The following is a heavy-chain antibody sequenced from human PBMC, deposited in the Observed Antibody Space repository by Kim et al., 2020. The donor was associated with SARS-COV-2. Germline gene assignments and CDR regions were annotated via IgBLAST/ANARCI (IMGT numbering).Heavy chain of an antibody. J-gene: IGHJ4*02. V-gene: IGHV3-23*01. CDR3: AKLRQQLVGLFDY. Sequence: YADSVKGRFTNTRDNSKNTLYLQMNSLRAEDTAVYYCAKLRQQLVGLFDYWGQGTLVTVSS. D-gene: IGHD6-13*01.